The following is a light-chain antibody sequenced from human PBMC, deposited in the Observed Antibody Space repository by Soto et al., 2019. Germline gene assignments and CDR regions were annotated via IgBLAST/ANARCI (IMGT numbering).Light chain of an antibody. Sequence: EIQMTQSPSSLYASVGDRVTITCRASQGIRNYLAWYQQKPGKVPKLLIYGASTFQSGVPSRFSGSGSGTDFTLTISSLQPEDVASYYCQKYDSAPLTFGGGTKVEI. CDR2: GAS. V-gene: IGKV1-27*01. CDR3: QKYDSAPLT. J-gene: IGKJ4*01. CDR1: QGIRNY.